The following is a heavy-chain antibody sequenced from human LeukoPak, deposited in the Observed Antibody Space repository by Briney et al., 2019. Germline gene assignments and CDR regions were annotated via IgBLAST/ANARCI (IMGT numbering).Heavy chain of an antibody. CDR1: GFTFSDYA. J-gene: IGHJ4*02. CDR2: ISGSGGST. D-gene: IGHD6-6*01. V-gene: IGHV3-23*01. Sequence: GGSLRLSCAASGFTFSDYAMSWVRQAPGKGLEWVSAISGSGGSTYYEDSVKGRFTVSRDNSQNTLFLQMNSLRAEDTAVYYCARDRGSSSLALRGYHFDYWGQGTLVTVSS. CDR3: ARDRGSSSLALRGYHFDY.